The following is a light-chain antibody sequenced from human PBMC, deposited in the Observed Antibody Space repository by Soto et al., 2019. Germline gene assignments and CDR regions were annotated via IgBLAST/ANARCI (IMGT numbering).Light chain of an antibody. J-gene: IGLJ3*02. CDR2: EVS. CDR1: SSDVGHYNY. CDR3: SSYTSSSTWV. V-gene: IGLV2-14*01. Sequence: QSALTQPASVSGSPGQSITISCTGTSSDVGHYNYVSWYQQHPGKAPKLMISEVSNRPSGISNRFSGSKSGNTASLTISGLQAEDEADYYCSSYTSSSTWVFGGGTKLTVL.